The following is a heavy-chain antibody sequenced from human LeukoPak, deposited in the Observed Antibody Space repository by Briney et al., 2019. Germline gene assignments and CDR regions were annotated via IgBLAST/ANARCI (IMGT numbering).Heavy chain of an antibody. Sequence: PGGTLRLSCAASGFTFSSYGMSWVRQAPGKGLEWVSAISGSGGSTYYADSVKGRFTISRDNSKNTLYLQMNSLRAEDTAVYYCAKGKHYYGSGSYFGYWGQGTLVTVSS. CDR2: ISGSGGST. V-gene: IGHV3-23*01. CDR3: AKGKHYYGSGSYFGY. D-gene: IGHD3-10*01. CDR1: GFTFSSYG. J-gene: IGHJ4*02.